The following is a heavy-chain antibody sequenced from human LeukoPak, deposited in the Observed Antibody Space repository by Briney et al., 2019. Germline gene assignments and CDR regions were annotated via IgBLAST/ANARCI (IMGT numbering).Heavy chain of an antibody. CDR3: AREGGLLYYYDSSGYYPFDY. J-gene: IGHJ4*02. V-gene: IGHV3-7*01. Sequence: QPGGSLRLSCAAPGFTFSSYWMSWVPQAPGKGLEWVANIKQDGSEKYYVDSVKGRFTISRDNAKNSLYLQMNSLRAEDTAVYYCAREGGLLYYYDSSGYYPFDYWGQGTLVTVSS. D-gene: IGHD3-22*01. CDR1: GFTFSSYW. CDR2: IKQDGSEK.